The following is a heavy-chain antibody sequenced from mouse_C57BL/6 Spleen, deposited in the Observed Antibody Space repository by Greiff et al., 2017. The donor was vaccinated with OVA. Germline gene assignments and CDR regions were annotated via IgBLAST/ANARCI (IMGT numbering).Heavy chain of an antibody. CDR2: IYPRSGNT. CDR1: GYTFTSYG. D-gene: IGHD2-4*01. V-gene: IGHV1-81*01. J-gene: IGHJ2*01. CDR3: ARGPSDNDNGGYWDD. Sequence: VQLQQSGAELARPGASVKLSCKASGYTFTSYGISWVKQRTGQGLEWIGEIYPRSGNTYYNEKFKGQATLTADKSSSTAYMALRSLTSEDSAVFIGARGPSDNDNGGYWDDGGQGTTRTVSS.